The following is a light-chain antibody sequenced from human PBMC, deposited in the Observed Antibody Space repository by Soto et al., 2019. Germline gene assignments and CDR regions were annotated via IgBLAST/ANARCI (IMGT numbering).Light chain of an antibody. J-gene: IGKJ1*01. CDR1: QSTFSNY. Sequence: ETVLTQSPGTLSLSPGERASLSCRASQSTFSNYLAWFQKKPGQAPRLLIYETSNRATGVPDRFSGSGSGTDFTLTISRLEPEDFAVDYCHQYGNSPWTLGQGTKVEI. CDR3: HQYGNSPWT. CDR2: ETS. V-gene: IGKV3-20*01.